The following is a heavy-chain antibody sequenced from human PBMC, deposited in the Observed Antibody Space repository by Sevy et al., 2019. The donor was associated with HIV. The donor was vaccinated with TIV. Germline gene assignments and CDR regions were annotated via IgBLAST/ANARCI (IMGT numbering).Heavy chain of an antibody. V-gene: IGHV3-21*01. CDR3: ARPTSGMSEYEPLDNARFYGMDV. CDR2: ITSGSSFI. Sequence: GESLKISCAASGFTFSSYSMNWDRQAPGRGLEWVSSITSGSSFIFYAGSVKGRFTISRDNAKNSLYLQMNSLRAEDTAVYYCARPTSGMSEYEPLDNARFYGMDVWGPRTTVTVSS. J-gene: IGHJ6*02. D-gene: IGHD1-20*01. CDR1: GFTFSSYS.